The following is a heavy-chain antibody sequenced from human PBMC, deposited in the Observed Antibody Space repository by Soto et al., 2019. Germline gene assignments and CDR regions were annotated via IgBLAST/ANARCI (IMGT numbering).Heavy chain of an antibody. J-gene: IGHJ4*02. CDR3: ARTPGGSSSFVDY. Sequence: GASVKVSCKASGYTFTNYAIHWVRQAPGQRLEWMGWINAGNGNTKYSQKFQGRVTITRDTSASTAYMELSSLRSEDTAVYYCARTPGGSSSFVDYWGQGTLVTVSS. CDR1: GYTFTNYA. D-gene: IGHD6-6*01. CDR2: INAGNGNT. V-gene: IGHV1-3*01.